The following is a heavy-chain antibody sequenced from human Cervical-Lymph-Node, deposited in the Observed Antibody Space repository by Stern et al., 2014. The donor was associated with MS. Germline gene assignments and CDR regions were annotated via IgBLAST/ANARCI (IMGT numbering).Heavy chain of an antibody. CDR3: ARGLLGSENAFDI. CDR1: GYTFTSYG. Sequence: DQLVESGAAVKKLGASAKVSCKASGYTFTSYGISWVRQAPGQVLERMGWISACNGNTNYAQKLRSRVTMTTDTSTSTAYMELRSLRSDDTAVYYCARGLLGSENAFDIWGQGTMVTVSS. J-gene: IGHJ3*02. V-gene: IGHV1-18*01. D-gene: IGHD2-15*01. CDR2: ISACNGNT.